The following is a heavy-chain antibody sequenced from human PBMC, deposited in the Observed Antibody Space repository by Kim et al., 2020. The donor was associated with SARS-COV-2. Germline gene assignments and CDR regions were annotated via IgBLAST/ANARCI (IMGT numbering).Heavy chain of an antibody. J-gene: IGHJ4*02. CDR2: ISSSGSTI. D-gene: IGHD2-2*01. CDR3: ARDLRYCSSTSCYSVFDY. CDR1: GFTFSSYE. Sequence: GGSLRLSCAASGFTFSSYEMNWVRQAPGKGLEWVSYISSSGSTIYYADSVKGRFTISRDNAKNSLYLQMNSLRAEDTAVYYCARDLRYCSSTSCYSVFDYWGQGTLVTVSS. V-gene: IGHV3-48*03.